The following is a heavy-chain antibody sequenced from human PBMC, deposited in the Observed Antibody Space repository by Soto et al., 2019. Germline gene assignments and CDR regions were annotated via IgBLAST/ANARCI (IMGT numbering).Heavy chain of an antibody. V-gene: IGHV4-38-2*02. Sequence: TLETLCLSWTVSGYSISSGGCWAWIRQPPGKGPEWIASIYHGGTTFYNRSLKSRITISVDTSNNQFSLKLTSVTAADTAVYYCARVHVMVVAGSTFDYWGHGPMVTVSP. CDR1: GYSISSGGC. D-gene: IGHD6-19*01. J-gene: IGHJ4*01. CDR2: IYHGGTT. CDR3: ARVHVMVVAGSTFDY.